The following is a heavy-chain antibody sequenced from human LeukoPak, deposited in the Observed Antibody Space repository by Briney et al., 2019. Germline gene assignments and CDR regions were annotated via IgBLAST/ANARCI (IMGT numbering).Heavy chain of an antibody. D-gene: IGHD3-10*01. CDR3: ARVVVRSNWYFDL. CDR1: GGSISSGGYS. CDR2: IYHSGST. V-gene: IGHV4-30-2*01. Sequence: SETLSLTCAVSGGSISSGGYSWSWIRQPPGQGLEWIGYIYHSGSTYYNPSLKSRVTISVDRSKNQFSLKLSSVTAADTAVYYCARVVVRSNWYFDLWGRGTLVTVSS. J-gene: IGHJ2*01.